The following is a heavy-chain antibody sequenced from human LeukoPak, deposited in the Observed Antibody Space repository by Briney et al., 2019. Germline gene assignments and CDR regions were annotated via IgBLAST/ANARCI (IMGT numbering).Heavy chain of an antibody. Sequence: HPGGSLRLSCAASGFTFGSYGMSWVRQAPGKGLEWVSYITSSSSTIYYADSVKGRFTISRDNAKNSLYLQMNSLRAEDTAVYYCARDREPHDFWSGYHDYWGQGTLVTVSS. D-gene: IGHD3-3*01. CDR1: GFTFGSYG. CDR2: ITSSSSTI. J-gene: IGHJ4*02. V-gene: IGHV3-48*01. CDR3: ARDREPHDFWSGYHDY.